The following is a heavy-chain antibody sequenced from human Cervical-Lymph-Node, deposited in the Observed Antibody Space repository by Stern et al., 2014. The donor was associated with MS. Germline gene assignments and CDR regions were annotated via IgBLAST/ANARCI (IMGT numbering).Heavy chain of an antibody. CDR3: ATSTASDAFDI. CDR1: GFTFSTSV. J-gene: IGHJ3*02. D-gene: IGHD2/OR15-2a*01. V-gene: IGHV3-33*01. CDR2: VWNDGSKE. Sequence: MQLVESGGGVVQPGRSLRLSCVASGFTFSTSVMHWVRQAPGQGLEWVAVVWNDGSKEHFTESVKGRFSTSRDTAKNTLHLQMSSLRAEDTAVYFCATSTASDAFDIWGQGTLVTVSS.